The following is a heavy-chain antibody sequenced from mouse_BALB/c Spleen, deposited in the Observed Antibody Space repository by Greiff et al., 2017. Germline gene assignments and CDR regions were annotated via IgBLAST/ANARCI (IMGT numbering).Heavy chain of an antibody. CDR3: ARYNGNYEDY. CDR2: INPSTGYT. V-gene: IGHV1-7*01. D-gene: IGHD2-1*01. J-gene: IGHJ2*01. CDR1: GYTFTSYW. Sequence: QVQLQQSGAELAKPGASVKMSCKASGYTFTSYWMHWVKQRPGQGLEWIGYINPSTGYTEYNQKFKDKATLTADKSSSTAYMQLSSLTSEDSAVYYCARYNGNYEDYWGQGTTLTVSS.